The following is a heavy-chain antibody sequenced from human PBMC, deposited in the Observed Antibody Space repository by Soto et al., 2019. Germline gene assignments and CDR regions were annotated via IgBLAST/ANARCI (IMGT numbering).Heavy chain of an antibody. Sequence: VASVKVSCKASGGTFSSYAISWVRQAPGQGLEWMGGIIPIFGTANYAQKFQGRVTITADKSTSTAYMELSSLRSEDTAVYYCARSFRTNYYYGMDVWGQGTTVTVSS. CDR3: ARSFRTNYYYGMDV. CDR2: IIPIFGTA. CDR1: GGTFSSYA. D-gene: IGHD2-21*01. J-gene: IGHJ6*02. V-gene: IGHV1-69*06.